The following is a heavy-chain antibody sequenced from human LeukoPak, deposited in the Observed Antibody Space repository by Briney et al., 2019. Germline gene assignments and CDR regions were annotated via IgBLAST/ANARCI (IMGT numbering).Heavy chain of an antibody. CDR2: ISYDGSNK. CDR1: GFTFSSYA. CDR3: ARGGWDDSSGLPEYYFDY. Sequence: GGSLRLSCAASGFTFSSYAMHWVRQAPGKGLEWVAVISYDGSNKYYADSVKGRFTISRDNSKNTLYLQMNSLRAEDTAVYYCARGGWDDSSGLPEYYFDYWGQGTLVTVSS. J-gene: IGHJ4*02. V-gene: IGHV3-30-3*01. D-gene: IGHD3-22*01.